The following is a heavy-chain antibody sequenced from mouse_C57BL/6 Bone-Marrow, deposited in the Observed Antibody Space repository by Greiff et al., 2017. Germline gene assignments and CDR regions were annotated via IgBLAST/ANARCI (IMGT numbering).Heavy chain of an antibody. J-gene: IGHJ1*03. CDR2: IDPENGDT. CDR3: TRYQYFDV. CDR1: GFKIKDDY. Sequence: VQLQQSGAELVRPGASVKLSCTASGFKIKDDYMHWVKQRPEQGLEWIGWIDPENGDTEYASKFQGKATITADTSSNTAYLQLSSLTSEDTAVYYCTRYQYFDVWGTGTTVIVSS. V-gene: IGHV14-4*01. D-gene: IGHD5-1-1*01.